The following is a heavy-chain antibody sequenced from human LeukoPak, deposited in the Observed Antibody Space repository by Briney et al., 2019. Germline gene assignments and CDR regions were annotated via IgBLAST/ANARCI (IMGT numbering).Heavy chain of an antibody. Sequence: SETLSLTCAVHGGSFSGYYWSWIRQPPGKGLERIGEINHSGSTNYNPSLKSRVTISVETSKNQFSLKLSSVTAADTAVYYCARFHATGDWFDPWGQGTLVTVSS. V-gene: IGHV4-34*01. J-gene: IGHJ5*02. CDR2: INHSGST. CDR3: ARFHATGDWFDP. CDR1: GGSFSGYY. D-gene: IGHD3-10*01.